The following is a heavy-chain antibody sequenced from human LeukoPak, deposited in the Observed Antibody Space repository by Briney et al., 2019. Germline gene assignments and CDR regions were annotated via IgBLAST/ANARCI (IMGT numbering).Heavy chain of an antibody. J-gene: IGHJ3*02. CDR2: IYYSGST. Sequence: SETLSLTCTVSGGSISSGDYYWSWIRQPPGKGLEWIGYIYYSGSTYYNPSLKSRVTISVDTSKNQFSLKLSSVTAADTAVYYCARHEGDLDAFDIWGQGTMVTVSS. CDR1: GGSISSGDYY. V-gene: IGHV4-30-4*01. CDR3: ARHEGDLDAFDI.